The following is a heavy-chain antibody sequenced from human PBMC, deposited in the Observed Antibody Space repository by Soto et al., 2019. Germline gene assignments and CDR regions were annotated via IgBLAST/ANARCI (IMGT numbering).Heavy chain of an antibody. CDR1: GGTFSSYT. J-gene: IGHJ4*02. D-gene: IGHD2-15*01. V-gene: IGHV1-69*04. Sequence: ASVKVSCKASGGTFSSYTISWVRQAPGQGLERMGRIIPILGIANYAQKFQGRVTITADKSTSTAYMELSSLRSEDTAVYYCARDLECHYSGGSCYYFDYWGQGTLVTVSS. CDR3: ARDLECHYSGGSCYYFDY. CDR2: IIPILGIA.